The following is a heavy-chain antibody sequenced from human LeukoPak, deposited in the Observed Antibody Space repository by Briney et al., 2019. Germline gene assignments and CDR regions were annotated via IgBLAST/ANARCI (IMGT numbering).Heavy chain of an antibody. Sequence: ASVKVSCKASGYTFTNNYLHWVRQAPGQGLEWMGMIYPRDGSTSYAQNFQGRVTVTRDTSTTTVHMELRGLRSEDTAVYYCARLQERCHHGGQGTVV. J-gene: IGHJ4*02. V-gene: IGHV1-46*01. CDR1: GYTFTNNY. CDR3: ARLQERCHH. CDR2: IYPRDGST. D-gene: IGHD1-1*01.